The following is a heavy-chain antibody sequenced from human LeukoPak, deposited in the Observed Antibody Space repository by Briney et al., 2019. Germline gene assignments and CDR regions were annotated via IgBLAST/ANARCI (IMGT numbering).Heavy chain of an antibody. D-gene: IGHD6-19*01. J-gene: IGHJ4*02. CDR1: GVSILSNA. CDR3: ARGSGWHPD. Sequence: PSETLSLTCTVSGVSILSNAWTWIRQPPGRGLEWIGYSHYSGNSNYNPSLKSRVTISVDTSKNQFSLKLNSVTAADTAVYFCARGSGWHPDWGQGTLVTVSS. V-gene: IGHV4-59*01. CDR2: SHYSGNS.